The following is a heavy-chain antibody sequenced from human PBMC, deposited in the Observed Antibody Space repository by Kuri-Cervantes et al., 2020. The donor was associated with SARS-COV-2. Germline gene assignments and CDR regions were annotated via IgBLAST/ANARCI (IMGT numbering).Heavy chain of an antibody. J-gene: IGHJ4*02. CDR1: GFTFSSYW. Sequence: GESLKISCAASGFTFSSYWMSWVRQAPGKGLEWVANIKQDGSEKYYVDSVKGRFTISRDNAKNSLYLQMNSLRAEDTAVYYCARDTTIFGVVTYYFDYWGQGTLVTVSS. D-gene: IGHD3-3*01. CDR2: IKQDGSEK. CDR3: ARDTTIFGVVTYYFDY. V-gene: IGHV3-7*01.